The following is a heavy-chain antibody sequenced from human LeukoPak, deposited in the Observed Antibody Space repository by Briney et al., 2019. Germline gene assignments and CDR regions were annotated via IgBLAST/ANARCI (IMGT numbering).Heavy chain of an antibody. CDR1: GGSISSSSYY. CDR3: ARHIKRRGGIAARSTSPFDY. D-gene: IGHD6-6*01. J-gene: IGHJ4*02. V-gene: IGHV4-39*01. Sequence: PSETVSLTCTVSGGSISSSSYYWGWIRQPPGKGLEWIGSIYYSGSTYYNPSLKSRVTISVDTSKNQFSLKLSSVTAADTAVYYCARHIKRRGGIAARSTSPFDYWGQGTLVTVSS. CDR2: IYYSGST.